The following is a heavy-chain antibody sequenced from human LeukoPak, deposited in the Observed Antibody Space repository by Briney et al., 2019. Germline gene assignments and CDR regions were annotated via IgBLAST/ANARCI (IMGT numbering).Heavy chain of an antibody. J-gene: IGHJ4*02. Sequence: SETLSLTCAVYGGSFSGYYWSWICQPPGKGLEWIGEINHSGSTNYNPSLKSRVTISVDTSKNQFSLKLSSVTAADTAVYYCARGRYVWGSYRAYFDYWGQGTLVTVSS. CDR1: GGSFSGYY. D-gene: IGHD3-16*02. V-gene: IGHV4-34*01. CDR2: INHSGST. CDR3: ARGRYVWGSYRAYFDY.